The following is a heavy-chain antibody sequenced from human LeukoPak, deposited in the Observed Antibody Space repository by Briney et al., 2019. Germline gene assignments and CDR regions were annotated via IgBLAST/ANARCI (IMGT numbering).Heavy chain of an antibody. CDR3: ARQYGSGSAYTPVVDL. CDR1: GGSISSHYY. J-gene: IGHJ4*02. Sequence: SETLSLTCTVSGGSISSHYYWIWIRQPPGKGLEWLGRIYYSGSTYYNPSLKSRVTISVDTSKNQFSLKLSSLTAAETAVYYCARQYGSGSAYTPVVDLWGQGTLVTVSS. D-gene: IGHD3-10*01. V-gene: IGHV4-39*01. CDR2: IYYSGST.